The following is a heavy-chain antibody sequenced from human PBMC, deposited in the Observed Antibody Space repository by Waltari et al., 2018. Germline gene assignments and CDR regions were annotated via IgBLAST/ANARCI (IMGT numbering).Heavy chain of an antibody. Sequence: EVQLVESGGGLVQPGGSLRLSCAASGFTFSSYWMHWVRQAPGKGLVWVSRMNSEGSSTSYADAVKGRFTSARDNAKNTLYLQMNSLRAEDTAVYYCATSSGWQLNFDYWGQGTLVTVSS. J-gene: IGHJ4*02. D-gene: IGHD6-19*01. V-gene: IGHV3-74*01. CDR1: GFTFSSYW. CDR2: MNSEGSST. CDR3: ATSSGWQLNFDY.